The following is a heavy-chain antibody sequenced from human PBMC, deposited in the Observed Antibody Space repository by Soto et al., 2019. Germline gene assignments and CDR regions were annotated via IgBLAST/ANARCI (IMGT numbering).Heavy chain of an antibody. CDR1: GYTFTSYD. Sequence: QVQLVQSGAEVKKPGASVKVSCQASGYTFTSYDINWVRQAPGQGLEWMGWMNPNNTNTDYAQKFQGRLTMTTNTAMGTPYIELSSLTSEDTAVYYCGRGFRPEVRGGTCYLGPGTLGTRSS. V-gene: IGHV1-8*01. CDR2: MNPNNTNT. D-gene: IGHD3-10*01. CDR3: GRGFRPEVRGGTCY. J-gene: IGHJ4*01.